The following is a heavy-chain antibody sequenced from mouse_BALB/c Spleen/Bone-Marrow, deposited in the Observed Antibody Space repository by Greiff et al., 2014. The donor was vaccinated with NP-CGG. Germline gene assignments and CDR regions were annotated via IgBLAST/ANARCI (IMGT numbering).Heavy chain of an antibody. Sequence: QVKLQQSGAELVRPGVSVKISCKGSGYTFTDYSIHWIKQSHAKSLEWVGAISTYYGDATNNQKFKGKATLTVDKSSSTAYMELARLASEDSVIYYCARGVTTGAMDYWGQGTSVTVSS. CDR3: ARGVTTGAMDY. CDR2: ISTYYGDA. V-gene: IGHV1-67*01. D-gene: IGHD1-1*01. CDR1: GYTFTDYS. J-gene: IGHJ4*01.